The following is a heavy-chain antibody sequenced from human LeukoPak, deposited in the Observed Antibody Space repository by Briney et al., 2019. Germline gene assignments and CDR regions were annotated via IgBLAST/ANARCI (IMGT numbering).Heavy chain of an antibody. CDR3: ARALITMVRGVRFDY. J-gene: IGHJ4*02. CDR2: INHSGST. CDR1: GGSFSGYY. Sequence: SETLSLTCAVYGGSFSGYYWSWIRQPPGKGLEWIGEINHSGSTNYNPSLKSRVTISVDTSKNQFSLKLGSVTAADTAVYYCARALITMVRGVRFDYWGQGTLVTVSS. D-gene: IGHD3-10*01. V-gene: IGHV4-34*01.